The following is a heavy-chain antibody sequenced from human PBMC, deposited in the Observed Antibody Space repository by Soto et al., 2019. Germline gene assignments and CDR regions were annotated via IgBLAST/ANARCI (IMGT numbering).Heavy chain of an antibody. V-gene: IGHV3-7*01. CDR2: IKQDGSEK. J-gene: IGHJ4*02. CDR1: GFTFSSYW. Sequence: GGSLRLSCAASGFTFSSYWMSWVRQAPGKGLEWVANIKQDGSEKYYVDSVKGRFTISRDNAKNSLYLQMNSLRAEDTAVYYCTTDPYTYLYYYDSSGPDWGQGTLVTVYS. CDR3: TTDPYTYLYYYDSSGPD. D-gene: IGHD3-22*01.